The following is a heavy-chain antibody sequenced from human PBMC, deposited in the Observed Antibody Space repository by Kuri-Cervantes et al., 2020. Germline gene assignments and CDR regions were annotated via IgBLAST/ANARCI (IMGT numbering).Heavy chain of an antibody. CDR1: VGSISSSSYY. CDR2: IHHSGST. D-gene: IGHD6-19*01. Sequence: GSLRLSCTGAVGSISSSSYYWGWIRQPPGQGLEWIGAIHHSGSTYYNPSLKSRVTILIDKSRIQFSLKLTSVTAADTAVYYCARDDSVANYYYYGVDVLGQGTTVTVSS. V-gene: IGHV4-39*07. J-gene: IGHJ6*02. CDR3: ARDDSVANYYYYGVDV.